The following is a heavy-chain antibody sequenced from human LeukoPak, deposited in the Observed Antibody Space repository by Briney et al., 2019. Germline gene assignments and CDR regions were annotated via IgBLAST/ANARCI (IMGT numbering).Heavy chain of an antibody. CDR1: GYTFTSYA. CDR2: ISAYNGNT. Sequence: GASVKVSCKASGYTFTSYAMNWVRQAPGQGLEWMGWISAYNGNTNYAQKLQGRVTMTTDTSTSTAYMELRSLRSDDTAVYYCARALVITGGWFDPWGQGTLVTVSS. CDR3: ARALVITGGWFDP. V-gene: IGHV1-18*01. D-gene: IGHD3-22*01. J-gene: IGHJ5*02.